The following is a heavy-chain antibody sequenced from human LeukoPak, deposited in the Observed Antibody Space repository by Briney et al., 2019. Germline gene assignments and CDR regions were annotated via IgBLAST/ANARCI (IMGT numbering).Heavy chain of an antibody. CDR1: GFTFSSYA. CDR3: AKDRDCSSTSCYLDSFDY. CDR2: ISGSGGST. D-gene: IGHD2-2*01. Sequence: GGSLRLSCAASGFTFSSYAMSWVRQAPGKGLEWVSAISGSGGSTYYADSVKGRFTISRDNSKNTLYLQMNSLRAEDTAVYYCAKDRDCSSTSCYLDSFDYWGQGTLVTVSS. V-gene: IGHV3-23*01. J-gene: IGHJ4*02.